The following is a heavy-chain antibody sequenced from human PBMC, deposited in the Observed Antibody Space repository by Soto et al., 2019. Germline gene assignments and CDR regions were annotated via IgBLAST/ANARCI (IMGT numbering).Heavy chain of an antibody. CDR3: AKDEKGGIAARHGYYYYYGMDV. CDR1: GFTFSSYG. CDR2: ISYDGSNK. Sequence: SLRLSCAASGFTFSSYGMHWVRQAPGKGLEWVAVISYDGSNKYYADSVKGRFTISRDNSKNTLYLQMNSLRAEDTAVYYCAKDEKGGIAARHGYYYYYGMDVWGQGTTVTVSS. V-gene: IGHV3-30*18. D-gene: IGHD6-6*01. J-gene: IGHJ6*02.